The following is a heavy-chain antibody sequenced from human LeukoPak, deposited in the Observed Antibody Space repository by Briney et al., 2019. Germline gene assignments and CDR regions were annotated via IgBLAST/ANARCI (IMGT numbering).Heavy chain of an antibody. Sequence: GGSLRLSCAASGFIFDDYGMSWVRQAPGKGLEWVSGINWNGGSPGYAGSVKGRFTISRDNAKNSLYLQMNSLRAEDTALYYCARVDAISHTNWGFGGHSNNFDFWGQGTLVTVSS. J-gene: IGHJ4*02. CDR3: ARVDAISHTNWGFGGHSNNFDF. D-gene: IGHD7-27*01. V-gene: IGHV3-20*04. CDR1: GFIFDDYG. CDR2: INWNGGSP.